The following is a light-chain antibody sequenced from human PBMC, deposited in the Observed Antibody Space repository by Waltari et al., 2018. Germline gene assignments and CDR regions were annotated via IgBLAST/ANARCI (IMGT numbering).Light chain of an antibody. Sequence: SSELTQDPAVYVALGQTVRITCQGDSVRNSFASWYQQKPGLAPLLILYAKDNRPSGIPARFSGSSSGNTASLTIAGAQAEDEADYYCSCRDSGARLFGGGTKLTVL. CDR1: SVRNSF. V-gene: IGLV3-19*01. J-gene: IGLJ3*02. CDR2: AKD. CDR3: SCRDSGARL.